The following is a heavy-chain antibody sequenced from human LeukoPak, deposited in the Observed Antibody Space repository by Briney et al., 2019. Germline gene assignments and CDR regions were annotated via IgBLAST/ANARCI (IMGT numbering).Heavy chain of an antibody. CDR3: AKDYLPFSSGWPGDWFDP. Sequence: GGSLRLSCAASGFTFGSYGMHWVRQAPGKGLEWVAVISYDGSNKYYADSVKGRFTISRDNSKNTLYLQMNSLRAEDTAVYYCAKDYLPFSSGWPGDWFDPWGQGTLVTVSS. J-gene: IGHJ5*02. CDR2: ISYDGSNK. V-gene: IGHV3-30*18. CDR1: GFTFGSYG. D-gene: IGHD6-19*01.